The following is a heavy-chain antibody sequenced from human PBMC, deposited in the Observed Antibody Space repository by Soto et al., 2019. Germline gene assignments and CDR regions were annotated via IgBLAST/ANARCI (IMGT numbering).Heavy chain of an antibody. CDR1: GYTFTTFW. Sequence: GESLKISCTGFGYTFTTFWIGWVRQMPGNGLEWMGIIYPDDSDTRYRPSFPGQVTISADTSISTAYLQWRSLKASDTAMYYCARGYSSLADHPFDIWGQGSILTVSS. V-gene: IGHV5-51*01. CDR3: ARGYSSLADHPFDI. D-gene: IGHD3-22*01. CDR2: IYPDDSDT. J-gene: IGHJ3*02.